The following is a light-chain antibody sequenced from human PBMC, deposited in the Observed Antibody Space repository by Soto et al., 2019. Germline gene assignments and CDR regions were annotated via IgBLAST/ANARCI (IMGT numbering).Light chain of an antibody. V-gene: IGLV2-14*01. CDR3: SSYTTSGTLL. CDR1: SSDVGGYNY. CDR2: EVS. Sequence: QSALTQPASVSGSPGQSITISCTGTSSDVGGYNYLSWYQQHPGKAPRVMIYEVSNRPSGVSNRFSGSKSGNTASLTISGLQAEDWAEYFCSSYTTSGTLLFGGGTKLTV. J-gene: IGLJ3*02.